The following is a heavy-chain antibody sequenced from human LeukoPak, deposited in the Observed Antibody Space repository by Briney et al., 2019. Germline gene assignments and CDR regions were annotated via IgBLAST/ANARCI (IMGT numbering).Heavy chain of an antibody. CDR1: GGSISSYY. Sequence: SETLSLTCTVSGGSISSYYWSWIRQPPGKGLEWIGYIYYSASTNYNPSLKSRVTISVDKSKNQLSLKLNFVTAADTAVYYCARDRGGYTYSHDYWGQGTLVTVSS. D-gene: IGHD5-18*01. CDR2: IYYSAST. CDR3: ARDRGGYTYSHDY. V-gene: IGHV4-59*12. J-gene: IGHJ4*02.